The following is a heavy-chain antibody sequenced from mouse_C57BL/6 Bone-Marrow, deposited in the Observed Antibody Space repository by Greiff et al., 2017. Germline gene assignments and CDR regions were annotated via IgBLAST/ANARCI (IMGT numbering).Heavy chain of an antibody. CDR2: ISSGGDSI. V-gene: IGHV5-9-1*02. D-gene: IGHD1-1*01. CDR1: GFTFSSYA. CDR3: TRRGNVWGSSYGYFDY. J-gene: IGHJ2*01. Sequence: EVMLVESGEGLVKPGGSLKISCAASGFTFSSYAMSWVRQTPEKRLEWVAYISSGGDSIYYAATVKGRFTLSRDNARNTLYLQMSSLKSEDTAMYYGTRRGNVWGSSYGYFDYWGQGTTLTVSS.